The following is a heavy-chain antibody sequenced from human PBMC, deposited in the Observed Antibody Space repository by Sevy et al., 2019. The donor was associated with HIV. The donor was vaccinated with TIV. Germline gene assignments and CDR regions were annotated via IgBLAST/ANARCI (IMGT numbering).Heavy chain of an antibody. J-gene: IGHJ6*02. CDR2: ISSSSNYI. CDR1: GFTFSSYS. Sequence: GGSLRLSCAASGFTFSSYSMNWVRQAPGKGLEWVSSISSSSNYIYYADSVKGRFTISRDNAKNSLYLQMNSLRAEDTAVYYCARGEVNYDSLMPIRTEGGYYYGMDVWGQGTTVTVSS. CDR3: ARGEVNYDSLMPIRTEGGYYYGMDV. V-gene: IGHV3-21*01. D-gene: IGHD3-3*01.